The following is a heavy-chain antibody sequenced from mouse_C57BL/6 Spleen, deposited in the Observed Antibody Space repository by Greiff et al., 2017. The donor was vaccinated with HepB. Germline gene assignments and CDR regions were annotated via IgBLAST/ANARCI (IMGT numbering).Heavy chain of an antibody. Sequence: EVRLVESGGGLVKPGGSLKLSCAASGFTFSSYTMSWVRQTPEKRLEWVATISGGGGNTYYPDSVKGRFTISRDNAKNILYLQMSSLRAEDTALYYCARHAADSTWFAYWGQGTLVTVSA. CDR1: GFTFSSYT. J-gene: IGHJ3*01. CDR3: ARHAADSTWFAY. V-gene: IGHV5-9*01. CDR2: ISGGGGNT. D-gene: IGHD3-2*01.